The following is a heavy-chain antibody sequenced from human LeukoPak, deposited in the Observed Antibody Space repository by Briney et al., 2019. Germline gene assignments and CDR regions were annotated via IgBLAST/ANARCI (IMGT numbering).Heavy chain of an antibody. Sequence: GGSLRLSCAASGFTFSSYGMHWVRQAPGKWLEWVAVIWYDGSNKYYADSVKGRFTISRDNSKNTLYLQMNSLRAEDTAVYYCAREQTSLLIEGVGTEGKKAPYYYVMEAGGKGPRSPSPQ. V-gene: IGHV3-33*08. D-gene: IGHD4-23*01. CDR3: AREQTSLLIEGVGTEGKKAPYYYVMEA. J-gene: IGHJ6*01. CDR1: GFTFSSYG. CDR2: IWYDGSNK.